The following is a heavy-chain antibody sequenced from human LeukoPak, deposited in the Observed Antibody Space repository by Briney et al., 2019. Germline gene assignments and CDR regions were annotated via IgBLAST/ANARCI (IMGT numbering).Heavy chain of an antibody. V-gene: IGHV3-30*02. CDR2: IRYDGSNK. CDR1: GFTFSSYG. CDR3: AKGYCSSTRCLDAFDI. J-gene: IGHJ3*02. Sequence: GGSLRLSCAASGFTFSSYGMHWVRQAPGKGLEWVAFIRYDGSNKYYADSVKGRFTISRDNSKNTLYLQMNSLRAEDTAVYYCAKGYCSSTRCLDAFDIWGQGTMVTVSS. D-gene: IGHD2-2*01.